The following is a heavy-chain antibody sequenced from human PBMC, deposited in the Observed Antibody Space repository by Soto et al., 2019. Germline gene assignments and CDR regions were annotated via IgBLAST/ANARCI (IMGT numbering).Heavy chain of an antibody. Sequence: PSETLSLTCTVSGGSISSYYWSWIRQPPGKGLEWIGYIYYSGSTNYNPSLKSRVTISVDTSKNQFSLKLSSVTAADTAVYYCARTVYFDWLSRYYFDYWGQGTLVTVSS. CDR1: GGSISSYY. CDR3: ARTVYFDWLSRYYFDY. V-gene: IGHV4-59*08. D-gene: IGHD3-9*01. J-gene: IGHJ4*02. CDR2: IYYSGST.